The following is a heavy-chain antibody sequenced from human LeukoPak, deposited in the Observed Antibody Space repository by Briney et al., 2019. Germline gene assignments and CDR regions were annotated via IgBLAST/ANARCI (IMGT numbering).Heavy chain of an antibody. D-gene: IGHD1-20*01. V-gene: IGHV3-23*01. CDR3: AKDLYNWMTSGFDP. CDR1: GFTLSTYA. CDR2: ISNSDGST. Sequence: GGSLRLSCAASGFTLSTYAMSWVRQAPGKGLEWVSGISNSDGSTYYARCADSVKGRFTISRDSSKNTLYLIMNSLRVEDTAVYYCAKDLYNWMTSGFDPWGQGTLVTVSS. J-gene: IGHJ5*02.